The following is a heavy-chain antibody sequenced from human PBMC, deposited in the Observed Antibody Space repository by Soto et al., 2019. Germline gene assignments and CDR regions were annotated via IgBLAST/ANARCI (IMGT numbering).Heavy chain of an antibody. V-gene: IGHV3-30-3*01. CDR3: ARGGAWTPEGLGY. Sequence: QVQLVESGGGVVQPGRSLRLSCAASGFTFSSFAMHWVRQAPGKGLEWLAVISSDVVNYYYAESVKGRFTISRDNSKTTLYRQRNSLRNEDTAVYYCARGGAWTPEGLGYWGQGTLVTVSS. CDR2: ISSDVVNY. D-gene: IGHD2-15*01. CDR1: GFTFSSFA. J-gene: IGHJ4*02.